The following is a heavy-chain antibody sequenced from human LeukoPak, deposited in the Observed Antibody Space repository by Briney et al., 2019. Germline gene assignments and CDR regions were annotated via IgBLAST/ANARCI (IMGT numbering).Heavy chain of an antibody. J-gene: IGHJ4*02. Sequence: SETLSLTCTVSGGSISSSSYYWGWIREPPGKGLEWIGSIYYSGSTYYSPSLKSRVTISVDTSKNQFSLKLSSVTAADTAVYYCARHPSNYYDSSEPDYWGQGTLVTVSS. D-gene: IGHD3-22*01. CDR1: GGSISSSSYY. CDR3: ARHPSNYYDSSEPDY. CDR2: IYYSGST. V-gene: IGHV4-39*01.